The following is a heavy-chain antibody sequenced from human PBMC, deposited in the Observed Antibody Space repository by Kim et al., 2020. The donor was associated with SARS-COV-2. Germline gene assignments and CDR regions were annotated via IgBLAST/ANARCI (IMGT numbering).Heavy chain of an antibody. J-gene: IGHJ3*02. CDR2: IYYSGST. V-gene: IGHV4-59*01. CDR3: ATDYSNYGGNAFDI. Sequence: SETLSLTCTVSGGSISSYYWSWIRQPPGKGLEWIGYIYYSGSTNYNPSLKSRVTISVDTSKNQFSLKLSSVTAADTAVYYCATDYSNYGGNAFDIWGQGTMVTVSS. CDR1: GGSISSYY. D-gene: IGHD4-4*01.